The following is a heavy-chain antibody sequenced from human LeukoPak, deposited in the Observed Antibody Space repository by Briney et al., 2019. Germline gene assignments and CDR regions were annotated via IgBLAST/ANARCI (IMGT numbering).Heavy chain of an antibody. CDR2: FSYSGNI. J-gene: IGHJ4*02. D-gene: IGHD2-15*01. Sequence: PSETLSLTCTVSGASINSGTYYWGWVRQPPGKGLEWIGTFSYSGNIYYNPSLKSRVTISVDTSKNQFSLKLSSVTAADTAVYYCASSGGSCYSCFDYWGQGTLATVSS. CDR1: GASINSGTYY. CDR3: ASSGGSCYSCFDY. V-gene: IGHV4-39*07.